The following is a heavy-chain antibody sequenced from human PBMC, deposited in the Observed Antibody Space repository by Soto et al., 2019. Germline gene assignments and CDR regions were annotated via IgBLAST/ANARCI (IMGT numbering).Heavy chain of an antibody. CDR3: ARHMAVSGSRGFDY. CDR2: IYHRGST. V-gene: IGHV4-4*02. D-gene: IGHD2-21*01. Sequence: QVQLPQSGPGLMKPSGPLSLPCAVSGGSISTNCWSWVRQPPGQGLEWIGEIYHRGSTNYNPSLNIRCTMAVGKWQTHLALHLLSVTAAGMGVYYCARHMAVSGSRGFDYWGPGHLVPVSS. J-gene: IGHJ4*02. CDR1: GGSISTNC.